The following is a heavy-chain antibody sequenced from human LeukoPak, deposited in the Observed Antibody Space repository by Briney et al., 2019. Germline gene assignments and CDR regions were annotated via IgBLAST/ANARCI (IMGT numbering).Heavy chain of an antibody. CDR2: IYHSGST. Sequence: SQTLSLTCAVSGGSISSGHSSWNWFRQPPGKGLEWIGYIYHSGSTYYNPSLKSRVTISVDKSKNQFSLKLRSVTAADTALYYCARGGTAFDIWGQGTMVTVSS. J-gene: IGHJ3*02. CDR3: ARGGTAFDI. V-gene: IGHV4-30-2*01. D-gene: IGHD1-26*01. CDR1: GGSISSGHSS.